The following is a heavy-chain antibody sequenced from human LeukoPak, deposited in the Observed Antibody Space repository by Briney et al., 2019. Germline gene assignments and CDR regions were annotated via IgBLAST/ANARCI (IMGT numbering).Heavy chain of an antibody. CDR2: MNPNSGGA. Sequence: LEASVKVSCKASGYTFTDYNIHWVRQAPGQGLEWMGWMNPNSGGANYAQKFQDRVTMTRDTSISTAYMDLSGVRSDDSAVYYCTRDRLGESGWFDPWGQGTLVTVSS. CDR1: GYTFTDYN. CDR3: TRDRLGESGWFDP. D-gene: IGHD3-16*01. V-gene: IGHV1-2*03. J-gene: IGHJ5*02.